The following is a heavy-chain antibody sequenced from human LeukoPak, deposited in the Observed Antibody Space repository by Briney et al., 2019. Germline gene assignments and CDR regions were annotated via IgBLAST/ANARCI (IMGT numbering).Heavy chain of an antibody. Sequence: ASVKVSCKASGYTFTIYDINWVRQATGQGLEWMGWMNPNSGNTGYAQKFQGRVTMTRNTSISTAYMELSSLRSEDTAVYYCARLGGDGYCSSTSCFGINWFDHWGQGTLVTVSS. CDR3: ARLGGDGYCSSTSCFGINWFDH. CDR2: MNPNSGNT. CDR1: GYTFTIYD. V-gene: IGHV1-8*01. J-gene: IGHJ5*02. D-gene: IGHD2-2*01.